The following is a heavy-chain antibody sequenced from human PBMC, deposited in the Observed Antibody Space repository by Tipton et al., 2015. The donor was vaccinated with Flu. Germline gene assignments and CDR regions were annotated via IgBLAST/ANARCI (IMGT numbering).Heavy chain of an antibody. J-gene: IGHJ5*01. CDR3: ARRDYSNYVSEPKNWFNS. CDR2: IHRDGNN. CDR1: AFSLTDNY. V-gene: IGHV4-38-2*01. Sequence: QVQLVQSGGGVIPPGGSLRLSCAISAFSLTDNYVSWVRQAPGKGLEWIGNIHRDGNNYYNPSLKSRVSMSIDRSKNQFSLKMNSVTASDTAVYYCARRDYSNYVSEPKNWFNSWGLGTLVTVSS. D-gene: IGHD4-11*01.